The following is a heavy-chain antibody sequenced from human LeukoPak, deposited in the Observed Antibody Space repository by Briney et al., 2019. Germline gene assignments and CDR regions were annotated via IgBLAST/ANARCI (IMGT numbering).Heavy chain of an antibody. D-gene: IGHD2-21*02. CDR1: GFTFSSYS. V-gene: IGHV3-21*01. J-gene: IGHJ3*02. CDR3: ATFTYCGGDCYSLDAFDI. CDR2: ISSSSSYI. Sequence: GGSLRLSCAASGFTFSSYSMNWVRQAPGKGLEWVSSISSSSSYIYYADSVKGRFTISRDNAKNSLYLQMNSLRAEDTAVYYCATFTYCGGDCYSLDAFDIWGQGTMVTVSS.